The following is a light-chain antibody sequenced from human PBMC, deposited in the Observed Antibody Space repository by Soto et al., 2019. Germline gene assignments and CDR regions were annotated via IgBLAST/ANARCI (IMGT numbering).Light chain of an antibody. CDR2: EVS. J-gene: IGLJ2*01. Sequence: QSALTQPPSVSGSPGQSVTISCTGTSSDVGSYNRVSWYQQPSGTAPKLMIYEVSNRPSGVPDRFSGSKSGNTASLTISGLQAEDEADYYCSSYTSSSTLVFGGGTKLTVL. CDR1: SSDVGSYNR. V-gene: IGLV2-18*02. CDR3: SSYTSSSTLV.